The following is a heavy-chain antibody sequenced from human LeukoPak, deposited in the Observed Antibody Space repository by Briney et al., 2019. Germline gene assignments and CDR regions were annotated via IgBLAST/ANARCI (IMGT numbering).Heavy chain of an antibody. V-gene: IGHV4-4*09. D-gene: IGHD7-27*01. CDR1: GGSISSYS. CDR3: ARFSPRAMGNYLDF. J-gene: IGHJ4*02. Sequence: SETLSLTCTVSGGSISSYSWSWIRQPPGKGLEWIGYIYPRGSTYYNPSLKSRVILSLDKSANQFSLNLSSVTAADTAVYYCARFSPRAMGNYLDFWGQGTLVTVSS. CDR2: IYPRGST.